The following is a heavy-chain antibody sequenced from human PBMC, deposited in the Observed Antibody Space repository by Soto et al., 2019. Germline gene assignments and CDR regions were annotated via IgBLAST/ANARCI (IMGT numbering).Heavy chain of an antibody. CDR1: GGSIYTYY. CDR2: ISDGGST. Sequence: SETLSLTCNVSGGSIYTYYWSWIRQSPGKGLEWIGYISDGGSTNYNPSLKSRVTMSMDRANDHFSLNLTSVTAADTAVYFCARGHYYYGMDVWGQGITVTVSS. CDR3: ARGHYYYGMDV. V-gene: IGHV4-59*12. J-gene: IGHJ6*02.